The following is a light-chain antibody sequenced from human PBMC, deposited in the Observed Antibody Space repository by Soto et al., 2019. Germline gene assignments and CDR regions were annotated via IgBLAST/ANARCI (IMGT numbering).Light chain of an antibody. J-gene: IGKJ2*01. CDR2: WAS. CDR1: RSVLYNPNNKNY. Sequence: DIVMTQSPESLAVYLGERATINCKSSRSVLYNPNNKNYLAWYQQKPGQPPNLLIYWASTRESGVPDRFSGSGSGTDFTLTISSLQAEDVAVYYCQQYYSAPHTFGQGTKLEIK. CDR3: QQYYSAPHT. V-gene: IGKV4-1*01.